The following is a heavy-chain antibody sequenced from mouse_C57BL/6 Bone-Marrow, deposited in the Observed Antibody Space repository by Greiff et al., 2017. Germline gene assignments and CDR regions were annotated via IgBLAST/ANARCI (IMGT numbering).Heavy chain of an antibody. D-gene: IGHD3-2*02. V-gene: IGHV1-81*01. CDR2: IYPRSGNT. CDR3: ARQLRLRWAY. CDR1: GYTFTSYG. Sequence: VHLVESGAELARPGASVTLSCKASGYTFTSYGISWVKQRTGQGLEWIGEIYPRSGNTYYNEKFKGKATLTADKSSSTAYMELRSLTSEDSAVYFCARQLRLRWAYWGQGTLVTVSA. J-gene: IGHJ3*01.